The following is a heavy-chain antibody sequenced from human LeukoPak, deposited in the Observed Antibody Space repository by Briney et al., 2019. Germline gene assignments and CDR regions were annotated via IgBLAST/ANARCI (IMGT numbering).Heavy chain of an antibody. D-gene: IGHD3-3*01. J-gene: IGHJ6*02. V-gene: IGHV3-23*01. CDR3: ARDLTSGYSDYYYGMDV. CDR1: GFTFSSYA. Sequence: GGSLRLSCAASGFTFSSYAMSWVRQAPGKGLEWVSAISGSGGSTYYADSVKGRFTISRDNSKNTLYLQMNSLRAEDTAVYYCARDLTSGYSDYYYGMDVWGQGTTVTVSS. CDR2: ISGSGGST.